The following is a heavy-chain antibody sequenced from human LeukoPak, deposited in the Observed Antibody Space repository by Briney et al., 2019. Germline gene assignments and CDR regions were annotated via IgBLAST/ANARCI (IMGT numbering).Heavy chain of an antibody. CDR2: IGSSGTTI. J-gene: IGHJ4*02. D-gene: IGHD6-19*01. Sequence: GGSLRLSCAVSGFPFSFYEMNWVRQAPGKGLEWVSNIGSSGTTIYYADSVKGRFSISRDNAKNSLYLQMNSLRVEDTAVYYCALLAVASDFDYWGQGALVTVSS. CDR1: GFPFSFYE. CDR3: ALLAVASDFDY. V-gene: IGHV3-48*03.